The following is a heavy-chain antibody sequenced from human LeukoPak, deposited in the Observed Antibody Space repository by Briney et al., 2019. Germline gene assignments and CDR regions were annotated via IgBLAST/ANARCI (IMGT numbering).Heavy chain of an antibody. CDR3: AREYYYDSSGSYYMDV. J-gene: IGHJ6*03. V-gene: IGHV4-59*01. D-gene: IGHD3-22*01. CDR1: GGSISSYY. CDR2: IYYSGST. Sequence: SSETLSLTCTVSGGSISSYYWSWIRQPPGKGLEWIGYIYYSGSTNYNPSLKSRVTISVDTSKNQFSLKLSSVTAADTAVYYCAREYYYDSSGSYYMDVWGKGTTVTISS.